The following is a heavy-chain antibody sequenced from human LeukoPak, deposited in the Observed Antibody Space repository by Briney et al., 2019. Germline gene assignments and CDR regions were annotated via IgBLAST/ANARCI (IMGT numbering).Heavy chain of an antibody. CDR1: GGSISSADYF. CDR3: ARDGGYSSSPYYYYYMDV. V-gene: IGHV4-30-4*01. CDR2: IYYSGST. J-gene: IGHJ6*03. D-gene: IGHD6-6*01. Sequence: PSETLSLTCTVSGGSISSADYFWSWIRQPPGKGLEWIGYIYYSGSTYYKPSLKSRVTISLDTSKNQFSLKLSSVTAADTAVYYCARDGGYSSSPYYYYYMDVWGKGTTVTVSS.